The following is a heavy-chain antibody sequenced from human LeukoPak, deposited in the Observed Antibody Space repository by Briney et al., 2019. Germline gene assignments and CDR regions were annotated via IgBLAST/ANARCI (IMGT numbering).Heavy chain of an antibody. CDR2: INAGNGNT. V-gene: IGHV1-3*01. CDR3: ARGSSSWYPNAFDI. CDR1: GYTFTSYA. D-gene: IGHD6-13*01. J-gene: IGHJ3*02. Sequence: ASVKVSCKASGYTFTSYAMHWVRQAPGQRLEWMGWINAGNGNTKYSQKFQGRVTITRDTSASTAYMELSSLRSEDTAVYYCARGSSSWYPNAFDIWGQGTMVTVSS.